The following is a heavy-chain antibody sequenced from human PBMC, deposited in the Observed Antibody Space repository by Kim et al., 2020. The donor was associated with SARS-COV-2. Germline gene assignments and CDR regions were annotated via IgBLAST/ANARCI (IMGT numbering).Heavy chain of an antibody. CDR1: GYTFTGYY. D-gene: IGHD6-13*01. J-gene: IGHJ4*02. Sequence: ASVKVSCKTSGYTFTGYYIHWVRQAPGQGLEWMGWINPHSGDGYFAQKFQGRVTMSRDTSISTAYMDLSRLRSDDTAVYYCARDAKDGGLIAAAAKGVIDFWGQGTLVTVSS. CDR2: INPHSGDG. CDR3: ARDAKDGGLIAAAAKGVIDF. V-gene: IGHV1-2*02.